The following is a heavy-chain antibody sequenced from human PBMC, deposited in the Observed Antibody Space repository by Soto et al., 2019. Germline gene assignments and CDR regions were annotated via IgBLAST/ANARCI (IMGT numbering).Heavy chain of an antibody. V-gene: IGHV4-39*01. Sequence: SETLSLTCTVSGGSISSSSYYWGWIRQPPGKGLEWIGSIYYSGSTYYNPSLKSRVTISVDTSKNQFSLKLSSVTAADTAVYYCARHRRRLRWYDFDPSGQGTLVTVSS. CDR2: IYYSGST. CDR1: GGSISSSSYY. CDR3: ARHRRRLRWYDFDP. J-gene: IGHJ5*02. D-gene: IGHD4-17*01.